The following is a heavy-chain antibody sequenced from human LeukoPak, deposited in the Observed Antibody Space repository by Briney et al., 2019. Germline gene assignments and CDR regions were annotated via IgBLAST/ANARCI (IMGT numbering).Heavy chain of an antibody. Sequence: SETLSLTCTVSGGSISSRSYYWGWIRQPPGKGLEWIGSIYYSGSTYYNPSLKSRVTISVDTSKNQFSLKLSSVTAADTAVYYCARLTIFGVAPLDYWGQGTLVTVSS. CDR1: GGSISSRSYY. J-gene: IGHJ4*02. D-gene: IGHD3-3*01. V-gene: IGHV4-39*01. CDR3: ARLTIFGVAPLDY. CDR2: IYYSGST.